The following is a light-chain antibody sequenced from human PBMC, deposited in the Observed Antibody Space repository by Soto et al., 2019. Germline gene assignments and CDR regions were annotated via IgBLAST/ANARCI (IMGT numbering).Light chain of an antibody. CDR1: PSVTNY. J-gene: IGKJ5*01. V-gene: IGKV3-11*01. CDR3: QQRNIWPPVT. Sequence: EIVLTQSPATLSLSAGERATLSCRASPSVTNYLAWYQQKPGQPPRLLIYGAFNRAAGIPARFSGSGSGTDFTLTISSLEPEDSAVYYCQQRNIWPPVTFGQGTRLEI. CDR2: GAF.